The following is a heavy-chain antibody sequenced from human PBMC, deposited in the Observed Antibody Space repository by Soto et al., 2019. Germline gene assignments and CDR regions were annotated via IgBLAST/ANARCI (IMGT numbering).Heavy chain of an antibody. CDR2: ISYDGSNK. J-gene: IGHJ3*02. CDR1: GFTFSSYG. V-gene: IGHV3-30*18. Sequence: QVQLVESGGGVVQPGRSLRLSCAASGFTFSSYGMHWVRQAPGKGLEWVAVISYDGSNKYYADSVKGRFTISRDNSKNTMYLQMNSLRAEDRAVYYCAKDVVPAARHWAFDIWGQGTMVTVSS. D-gene: IGHD2-2*01. CDR3: AKDVVPAARHWAFDI.